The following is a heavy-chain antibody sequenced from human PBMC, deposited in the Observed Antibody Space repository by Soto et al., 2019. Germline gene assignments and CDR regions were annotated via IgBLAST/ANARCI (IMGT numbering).Heavy chain of an antibody. V-gene: IGHV4-31*03. Sequence: SETLSLTCTVSGGSIKSGCYHWTRISQRTVKGRVWMVYIISGGRTYYNPPRRGRATISAEASRQGFSRNLHSVAAADTAVYYGAGTGGYDYNGLLFHGWGQGTRVTVSS. CDR1: GGSIKSGCYH. CDR2: IISGGRT. J-gene: IGHJ3*01. D-gene: IGHD3-16*01. CDR3: AGTGGYDYNGLLFHG.